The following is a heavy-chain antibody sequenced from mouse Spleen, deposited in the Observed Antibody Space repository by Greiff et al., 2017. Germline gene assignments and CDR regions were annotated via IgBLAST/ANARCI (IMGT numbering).Heavy chain of an antibody. D-gene: IGHD1-1*02. CDR3: ARNIYYYDGTLDY. J-gene: IGHJ2*01. CDR1: GFSLTSYA. V-gene: IGHV2-9-1*01. CDR2: IWTGGGT. Sequence: VKLVESGPGLVAPSQSLSITCTVSGFSLTSYAISWVRQPPGKGLEWLGVIWTGGGTNYNSALKSRLSISKDNSKSQVFLKMNSLQTDDTARYYCARNIYYYDGTLDYWGQGTTLTVSS.